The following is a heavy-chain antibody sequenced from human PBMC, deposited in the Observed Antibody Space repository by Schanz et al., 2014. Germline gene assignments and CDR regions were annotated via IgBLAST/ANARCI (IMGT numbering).Heavy chain of an antibody. V-gene: IGHV3-23*01. CDR2: ISDSGDST. Sequence: EVKLLESGGGLVQPGGSLRLSCAASGFSFSIFAMTWVRQAPGKGLEWVSDISDSGDSTHYADSVKGRFTISRDNAKNSLFLQMNSLSAEDTAVYYCAKVAPAATYLDSWGLGTLVTVSS. D-gene: IGHD2-2*01. J-gene: IGHJ4*02. CDR3: AKVAPAATYLDS. CDR1: GFSFSIFA.